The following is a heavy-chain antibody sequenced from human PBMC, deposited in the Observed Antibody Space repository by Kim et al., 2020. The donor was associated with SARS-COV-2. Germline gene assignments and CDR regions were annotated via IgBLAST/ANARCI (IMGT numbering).Heavy chain of an antibody. V-gene: IGHV4-59*08. D-gene: IGHD4-17*01. CDR1: SGSITGY. CDR3: ARLDYGDYDVAFDL. CDR2: VHHTGGA. Sequence: SETLSLTCAVSSGSITGYWSWIRQPPEKSLEWIAFVHHTGGATYNPSLKSRVTMSIDTSRKQISLRMTSLTAADTAIYYCARLDYGDYDVAFDLWGPGTLVTVSS. J-gene: IGHJ3*01.